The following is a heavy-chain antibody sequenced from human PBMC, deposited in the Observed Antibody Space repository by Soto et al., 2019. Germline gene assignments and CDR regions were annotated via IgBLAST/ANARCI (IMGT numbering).Heavy chain of an antibody. D-gene: IGHD3-9*01. CDR1: GGSVSSGSYY. J-gene: IGHJ4*02. CDR2: IYYSGST. CDR3: ARTDNQYDILTGYSTYYFDY. Sequence: PSETLSLTCTVSGGSVSSGSYYWSWIRQPPGKGLEWIGYIYYSGSTNYNPSLKSRVTISVDTSKNQFSLKLSSVTAADTAVYYCARTDNQYDILTGYSTYYFDYWGQGTLVTVSS. V-gene: IGHV4-61*01.